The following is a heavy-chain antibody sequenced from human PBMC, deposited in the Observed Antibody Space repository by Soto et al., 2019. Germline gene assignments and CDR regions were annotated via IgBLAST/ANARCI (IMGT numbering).Heavy chain of an antibody. V-gene: IGHV3-9*01. CDR2: ISWNSGSI. D-gene: IGHD6-19*01. CDR1: GFTFDDYA. CDR3: ARTAVAGTLDY. Sequence: EVQLVESGGGLVQPGRSLRLSCAASGFTFDDYAMHWVRQAPGKGLEWVSGISWNSGSIGYADSVKGRFTISRDNAKNSLYLQMNSLRAEDTALYYCARTAVAGTLDYWGQGTLVTVSS. J-gene: IGHJ4*02.